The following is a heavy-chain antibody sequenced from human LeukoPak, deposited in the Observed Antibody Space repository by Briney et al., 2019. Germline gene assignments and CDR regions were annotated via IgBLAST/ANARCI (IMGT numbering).Heavy chain of an antibody. V-gene: IGHV4-59*08. D-gene: IGHD5-24*01. CDR1: GGSISSYY. Sequence: SETLSLTCTVSGGSISSYYWSWLRQPPGKGLEWIGYIYYSGSTNYNPSLKSRVTISVDTSENQFSLKLSSVTAADTAVYYCARSLEMATIIDYWGQGTLVTVSS. CDR2: IYYSGST. J-gene: IGHJ4*02. CDR3: ARSLEMATIIDY.